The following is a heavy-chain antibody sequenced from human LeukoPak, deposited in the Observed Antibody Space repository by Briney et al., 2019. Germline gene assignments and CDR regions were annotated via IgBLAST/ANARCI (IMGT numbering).Heavy chain of an antibody. CDR1: GFTLSSYA. J-gene: IGHJ4*02. CDR3: AKTTAGHSSGRDPGWPVDY. Sequence: PGGSLRLSCAASGFTLSSYAMHWVRQAPGKGLEWVAVMSYDGSDKHYADSVKGRFTISRDNSKNTVYLQMNSLRAEDTAVYYCAKTTAGHSSGRDPGWPVDYWGQGTLVTVSS. V-gene: IGHV3-30*07. CDR2: MSYDGSDK. D-gene: IGHD6-19*01.